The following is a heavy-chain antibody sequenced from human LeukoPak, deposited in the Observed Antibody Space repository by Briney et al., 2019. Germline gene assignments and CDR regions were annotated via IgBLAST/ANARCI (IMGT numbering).Heavy chain of an antibody. CDR1: GFTFDDYA. J-gene: IGHJ4*02. Sequence: PGRSLRLSCAASGFTFDDYAMHWVRQAPGKGLEWVSLITGDGSSTYYADSVKGRFTISRDNSKNSLYLQMNSLRTEDTALYYCAKIGGWLQITDYWGQGTLVTVSS. CDR3: AKIGGWLQITDY. D-gene: IGHD5-24*01. CDR2: ITGDGSST. V-gene: IGHV3-43*02.